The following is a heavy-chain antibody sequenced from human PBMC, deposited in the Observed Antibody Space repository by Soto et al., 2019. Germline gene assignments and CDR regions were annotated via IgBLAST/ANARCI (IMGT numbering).Heavy chain of an antibody. D-gene: IGHD4-17*01. CDR1: GGSISSYY. Sequence: PSETLSLTCTVSGGSISSYYWSWIRQPPGKGLEWIGYIYYSGSTNYNPSLKSRVTISVDTSKNQFSLKLSSVTAADTAVYYCAATVTTYLYFDYWGQGTLVTVSS. CDR3: AATVTTYLYFDY. J-gene: IGHJ4*02. V-gene: IGHV4-59*01. CDR2: IYYSGST.